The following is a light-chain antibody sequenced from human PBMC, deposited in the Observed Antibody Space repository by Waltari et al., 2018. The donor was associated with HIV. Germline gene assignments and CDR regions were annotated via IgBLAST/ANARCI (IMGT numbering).Light chain of an antibody. CDR3: GTWDSSLSTVV. CDR1: SSNIGDHY. CDR2: RNY. Sequence: QSVLTQPPSASGTPGQRVTISCSGSSSNIGDHYVYWYQQLPGTAPNLLIYRNYQRPSGVPDRFSGSKSGTSATLGITGLQTGDEADYYCGTWDSSLSTVVFGGGTKLTVL. V-gene: IGLV1-47*01. J-gene: IGLJ2*01.